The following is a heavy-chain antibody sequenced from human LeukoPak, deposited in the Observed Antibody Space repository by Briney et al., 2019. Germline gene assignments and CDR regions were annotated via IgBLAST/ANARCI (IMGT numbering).Heavy chain of an antibody. V-gene: IGHV3-9*01. CDR2: ISWNSGSI. CDR3: AMGYCRSTSCPLYYYYYYMDV. J-gene: IGHJ6*03. Sequence: PGRSLRLSCAASGFTFDDYAMHWVRQAPGKGLEWVSGISWNSGSIGYADSVKGRFTISRDNAKNSLYLQMNSLRAEDTALYYCAMGYCRSTSCPLYYYYYYMDVWGKGTTVTVSS. CDR1: GFTFDDYA. D-gene: IGHD2-2*01.